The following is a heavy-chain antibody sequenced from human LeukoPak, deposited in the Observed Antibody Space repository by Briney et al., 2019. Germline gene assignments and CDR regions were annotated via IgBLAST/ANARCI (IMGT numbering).Heavy chain of an antibody. J-gene: IGHJ6*03. CDR3: AKGGVVRGVSPYYYYYMDV. V-gene: IGHV3-9*03. CDR2: ISWNSGSI. D-gene: IGHD3-10*01. CDR1: GFTFDDYA. Sequence: GGSLRLSCAASGFTFDDYAMHWVRQAPGKGLEWVSGISWNSGSIGYADSVKGRFTISRDNAKNSLYLQMNSLRAEDMALYYCAKGGVVRGVSPYYYYYMDVWGKGTTVTVSS.